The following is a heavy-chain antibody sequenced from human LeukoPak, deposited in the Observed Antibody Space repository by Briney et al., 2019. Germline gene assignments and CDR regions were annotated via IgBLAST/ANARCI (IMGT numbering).Heavy chain of an antibody. CDR1: GFTFSSYN. V-gene: IGHV3-33*06. D-gene: IGHD3-22*01. J-gene: IGHJ4*02. CDR2: IWYDGSDK. Sequence: PGGSLRLSCAASGFTFSSYNMHWVRQAPGKGLEWVAVIWYDGSDKYYADSVKGRFTISRDNSKNTLWLQMNSLRAEDTAVYYCAKDSGGGYCYLDSWGQGTLATVSS. CDR3: AKDSGGGYCYLDS.